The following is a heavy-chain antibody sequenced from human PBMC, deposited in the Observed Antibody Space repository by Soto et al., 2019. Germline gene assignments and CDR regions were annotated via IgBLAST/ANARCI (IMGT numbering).Heavy chain of an antibody. D-gene: IGHD3-10*01. J-gene: IGHJ4*02. CDR3: ARGITMVRGVIHTPYFDY. Sequence: QVQLQASGPGLVKPSQTLSLTCTVSGGSINSGGYYWSWIRQHPGKGLEWIGYIYNSGSTYSNPSLKSRVTISVDTSKNQFSLKLSSVTAADTAVYCCARGITMVRGVIHTPYFDYWGQGTLGTVSS. V-gene: IGHV4-31*03. CDR2: IYNSGST. CDR1: GGSINSGGYY.